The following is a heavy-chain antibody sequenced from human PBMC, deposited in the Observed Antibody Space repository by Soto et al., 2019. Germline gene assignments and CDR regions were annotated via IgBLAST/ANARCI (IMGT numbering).Heavy chain of an antibody. Sequence: SETLSLTCPVSGGAISSSSYYWGWIRQPPGKGLEWLGSIYYSGSNSYNQSIKSRVTISVDTSKNQFSLKMSSVTAADTAVYYCARRLDESYYYYGMDVWGQGTTVT. J-gene: IGHJ6*02. CDR2: IYYSGSN. CDR3: ARRLDESYYYYGMDV. CDR1: GGAISSSSYY. V-gene: IGHV4-39*01.